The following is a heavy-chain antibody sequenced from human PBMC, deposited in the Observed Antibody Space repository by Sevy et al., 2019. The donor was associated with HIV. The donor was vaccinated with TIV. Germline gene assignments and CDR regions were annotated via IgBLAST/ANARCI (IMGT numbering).Heavy chain of an antibody. Sequence: QLGGSLRLSCAASGFTFSSYAMHWVRQAPGKGLEWVAVISYDGSNKYYADSVKGRFTISRDNSKNTLYLQMNSPRAEDTAVYYCARVTRYCSSTSCYHYYYYGMDVWGQGTTVTVSS. CDR2: ISYDGSNK. CDR1: GFTFSSYA. D-gene: IGHD2-2*01. V-gene: IGHV3-30-3*01. J-gene: IGHJ6*02. CDR3: ARVTRYCSSTSCYHYYYYGMDV.